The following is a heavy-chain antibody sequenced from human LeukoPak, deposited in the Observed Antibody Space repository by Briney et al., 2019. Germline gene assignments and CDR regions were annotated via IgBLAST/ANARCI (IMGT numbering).Heavy chain of an antibody. CDR1: GGSISSYY. V-gene: IGHV4-4*07. CDR2: IYTTGST. D-gene: IGHD6-6*01. J-gene: IGHJ3*02. Sequence: PSETLSLTCTVSGGSISSYYWSWIRQPAGKGLEWIGRIYTTGSTNYNPSLKSRVTMSVDTSKNQFSLKLSSVTAADTAVYYCARDWDEFAARPNAFDIWGQGTMVTVSS. CDR3: ARDWDEFAARPNAFDI.